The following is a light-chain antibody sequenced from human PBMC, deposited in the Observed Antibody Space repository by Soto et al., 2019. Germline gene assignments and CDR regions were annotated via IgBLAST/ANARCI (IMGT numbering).Light chain of an antibody. V-gene: IGLV2-14*01. CDR3: SSSTRSITLVV. J-gene: IGLJ2*01. Sequence: QSALTQPASVSGSPGQSITISCTGTSSDVGGYNYVSWYQQHPGKAPKLMIYGVSNRPSGVSNRFSGSKSGNTASLTISGLQAEDEADYYCSSSTRSITLVVFGGGTKLTVL. CDR2: GVS. CDR1: SSDVGGYNY.